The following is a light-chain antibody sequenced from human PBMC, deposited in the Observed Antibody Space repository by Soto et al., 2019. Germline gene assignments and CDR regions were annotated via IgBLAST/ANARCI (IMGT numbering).Light chain of an antibody. J-gene: IGKJ1*01. CDR1: QSDNSNN. CDR2: GSS. Sequence: IVLTQSPGSLSLSPGERATLSCRASQSDNSNNLVWYQQKPGQSPRLLIYGSSTRATGIPDMFSGRGSGTDFTLTIIRLELEDIAEYYSQHFDGTWKFGHGTKVEI. CDR3: QHFDGTWK. V-gene: IGKV3-20*01.